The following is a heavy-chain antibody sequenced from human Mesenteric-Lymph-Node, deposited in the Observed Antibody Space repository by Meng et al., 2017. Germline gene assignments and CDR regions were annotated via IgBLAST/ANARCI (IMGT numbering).Heavy chain of an antibody. CDR1: GFSLSNARMG. D-gene: IGHD3-16*01. CDR3: ARKIYAFPFDP. J-gene: IGHJ5*02. CDR2: IFSNEDK. Sequence: QVHWKESGPVLVKPTETLTLTCTVSGFSLSNARMGVSWIRQPPGKALEWLAHIFSNEDKSYNTSLKTRLTISQDTSKSQVVLTMTNMDPVDTGTYYCARKIYAFPFDPWGQGTLVTVSS. V-gene: IGHV2-26*01.